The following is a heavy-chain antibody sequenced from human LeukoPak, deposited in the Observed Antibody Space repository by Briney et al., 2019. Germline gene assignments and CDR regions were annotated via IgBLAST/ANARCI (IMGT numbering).Heavy chain of an antibody. V-gene: IGHV3-30-3*01. Sequence: GGTLSLSCSASGYTFSSYAIHWDRQAPGKGLEWLAVMSYDGSNKYYTDSVKGRFTVSRDNSKNTLYLQMNSLRVEDTAVYFCSRGSSPAGLYGCDPWGQGTLVTVSS. CDR2: MSYDGSNK. CDR3: SRGSSPAGLYGCDP. CDR1: GYTFSSYA. D-gene: IGHD4/OR15-4a*01. J-gene: IGHJ5*02.